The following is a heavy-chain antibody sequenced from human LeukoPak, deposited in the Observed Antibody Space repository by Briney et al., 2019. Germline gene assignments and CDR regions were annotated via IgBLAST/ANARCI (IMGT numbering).Heavy chain of an antibody. CDR3: AKDRGYCSSTSCDQYFQH. CDR1: GFTFDDYA. CDR2: ISWNSGSI. D-gene: IGHD2-2*01. Sequence: GRSLRLSCAASGFTFDDYAMHWVRQAPGKGLEWVSGISWNSGSIGYADSVKGRFTISRDNAKNSLYLQMNSLRAEDTALYYYAKDRGYCSSTSCDQYFQHWGQGTLVTVSS. J-gene: IGHJ1*01. V-gene: IGHV3-9*01.